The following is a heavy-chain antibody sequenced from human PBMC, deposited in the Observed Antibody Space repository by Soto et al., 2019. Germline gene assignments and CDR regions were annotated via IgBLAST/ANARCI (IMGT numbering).Heavy chain of an antibody. CDR1: GYTFTGQY. D-gene: IGHD2-2*01. CDR2: INPNSGGT. Sequence: QVQLVQSGAEVKKPGASMKVSCKASGYTFTGQYIHWVRQAPGQGLEWMGWINPNSGGTNYAQKFQGWVTMIRDTSISTAYMELSRLRSDDTAVYYCARGYCSSTSCHFDYWGQGTLVTVSS. CDR3: ARGYCSSTSCHFDY. J-gene: IGHJ4*02. V-gene: IGHV1-2*04.